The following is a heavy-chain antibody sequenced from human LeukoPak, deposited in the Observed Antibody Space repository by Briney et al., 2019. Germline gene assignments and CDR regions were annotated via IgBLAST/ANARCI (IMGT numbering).Heavy chain of an antibody. J-gene: IGHJ4*02. V-gene: IGHV4-61*05. D-gene: IGHD3-16*01. CDR1: GGSISSSNYF. Sequence: SETLSLTCTVSGGSISSSNYFWGWVRQPPGKGLEWIGYISYSGSTNYNPSLKSRVTISVDTSKNQFSLKLSSVTAADTAVYYCARGGTYALVWGQGTLVTVSS. CDR2: ISYSGST. CDR3: ARGGTYALV.